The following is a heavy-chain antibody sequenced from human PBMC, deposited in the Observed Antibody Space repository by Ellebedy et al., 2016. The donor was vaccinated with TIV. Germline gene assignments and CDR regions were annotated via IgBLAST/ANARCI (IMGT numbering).Heavy chain of an antibody. CDR3: ARHLRYSDWRILDL. J-gene: IGHJ5*02. V-gene: IGHV4-39*01. CDR1: RVSITDPTYY. CDR2: ISHSGTT. Sequence: MPSETLSLTCTVSRVSITDPTYYWAWLRQPPGKGLDWLGTISHSGTTYKSPALSSRGSMSVDTSRNQFSLDLKSVTAADTAVYYCARHLRYSDWRILDLWGPGILVAVSS. D-gene: IGHD3-9*01.